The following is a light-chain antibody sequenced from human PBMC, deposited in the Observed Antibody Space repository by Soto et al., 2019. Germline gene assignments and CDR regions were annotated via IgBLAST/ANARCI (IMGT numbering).Light chain of an antibody. CDR3: QQYGNSPCT. CDR1: QSVPGTY. Sequence: GTLSLSTGATATLSCRASQSVPGTYLAWYLQTPGQPPRLLIYGISKRATGIPDRFSGSGSGTDFSLTISRLESEDFAVYYCQQYGNSPCTFGRGPRWIS. J-gene: IGKJ2*02. CDR2: GIS. V-gene: IGKV3-20*01.